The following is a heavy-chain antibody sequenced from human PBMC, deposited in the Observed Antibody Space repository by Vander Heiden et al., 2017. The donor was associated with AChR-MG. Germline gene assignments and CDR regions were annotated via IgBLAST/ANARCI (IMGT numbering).Heavy chain of an antibody. CDR1: CGTFSSYA. CDR3: ARFPYGARRYFDY. J-gene: IGHJ4*02. V-gene: IGHV1-69*01. D-gene: IGHD4-17*01. Sequence: QAHPGQSAAQVKTPGSSGKRARKASCGTFSSYAISGVRQAAGQGLEWMGEIIPIFGTANYAQKFQSRVTITADESTSTGYMELSSLRSEDTAVCYCARFPYGARRYFDYWGRGTLVTVSS. CDR2: IIPIFGTA.